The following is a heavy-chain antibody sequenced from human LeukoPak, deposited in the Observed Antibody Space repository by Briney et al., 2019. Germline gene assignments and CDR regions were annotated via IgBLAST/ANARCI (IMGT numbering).Heavy chain of an antibody. CDR1: GFTFSSYE. CDR2: IKSNTDGGTA. J-gene: IGHJ4*02. V-gene: IGHV3-15*01. D-gene: IGHD3-10*01. CDR3: STVGPSGSHYPLDS. Sequence: GGSLRLSCAASGFTFSSYEMNWVRQAPGKGLEWVGRIKSNTDGGTADHGTPVKGRFIISRDDSKNTLYLQMNSLKTEDTAVYYCSTVGPSGSHYPLDSWGQGTLVTVSS.